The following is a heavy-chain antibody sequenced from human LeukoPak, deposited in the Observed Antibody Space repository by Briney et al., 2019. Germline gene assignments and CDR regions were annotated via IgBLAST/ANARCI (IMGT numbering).Heavy chain of an antibody. CDR1: GYTFSTYG. J-gene: IGHJ5*02. CDR2: NNTNNGNT. V-gene: IGHV1-18*01. Sequence: ASVKVSCKASGYTFSTYGLMWVRQAPGQGLEWMGWNNTNNGNTNYAQKFQGRVTMTTDTSTSTGYMELRSLRSGDTAVYYCARKRCTGDCYLFDPWGQGTLVTVSS. D-gene: IGHD2-21*02. CDR3: ARKRCTGDCYLFDP.